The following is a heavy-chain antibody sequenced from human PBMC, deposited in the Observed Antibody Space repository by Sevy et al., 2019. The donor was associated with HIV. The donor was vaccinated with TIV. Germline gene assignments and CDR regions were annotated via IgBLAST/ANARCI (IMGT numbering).Heavy chain of an antibody. J-gene: IGHJ4*01. CDR3: ATGLPGEYVDCSSCYSDYFAY. CDR1: GYTLIEFS. Sequence: ASVKVSCKVSGYTLIEFSMHWVRQAPGKGLESMGGFDPEDGETIYAQRFQGRVTMTEDTSTDTAYMELSSLRSEDTAVYYCATGLPGEYVDCSSCYSDYFAYWGHGTRVTVS. V-gene: IGHV1-24*01. CDR2: FDPEDGET. D-gene: IGHD2-15*01.